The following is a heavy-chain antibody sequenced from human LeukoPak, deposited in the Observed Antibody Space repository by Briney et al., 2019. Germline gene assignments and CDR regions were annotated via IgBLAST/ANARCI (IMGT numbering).Heavy chain of an antibody. V-gene: IGHV4-34*01. Sequence: SETLSLTCAVYGGPFSGYYWSWIRQPPGKGLEWIGEINHSGSTNYNPSLKSRVTISVDTSKNQFSLKLSSVTAADTAVYYCAGDRPITMIVSGMDVWGQGTTVTVSS. CDR2: INHSGST. D-gene: IGHD3-22*01. CDR1: GGPFSGYY. CDR3: AGDRPITMIVSGMDV. J-gene: IGHJ6*02.